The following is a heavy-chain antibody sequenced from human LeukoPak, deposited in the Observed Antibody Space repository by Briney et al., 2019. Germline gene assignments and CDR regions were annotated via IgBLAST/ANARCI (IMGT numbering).Heavy chain of an antibody. CDR1: GFTFSSYA. Sequence: GGSLRLSCAASGFTFSSYAMHWVRQAPGKGLEWVAVISYDGSNKYYADSVKGRFTISRDNSKNTLYLQMNSLRVEDTAVYYCARDLLSSGWFGPFDYWGQGTLVTVSS. V-gene: IGHV3-30*04. CDR3: ARDLLSSGWFGPFDY. CDR2: ISYDGSNK. J-gene: IGHJ4*02. D-gene: IGHD6-19*01.